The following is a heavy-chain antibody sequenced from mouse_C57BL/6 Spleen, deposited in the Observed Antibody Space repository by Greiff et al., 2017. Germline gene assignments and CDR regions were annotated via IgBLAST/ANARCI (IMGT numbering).Heavy chain of an antibody. V-gene: IGHV1-50*01. CDR2: IDPSDSYT. CDR3: ARRGDHYAMDY. J-gene: IGHJ4*01. D-gene: IGHD2-13*01. Sequence: VQLQQPGAELVKPGASVKLSCKASGYTFTSYWMQWVKQRPGQGLGWIGEIDPSDSYTNYNQKFKGKATLTVDTSSSTAYMQLSSLTSEDSAVYYCARRGDHYAMDYWGQGTSVTVSS. CDR1: GYTFTSYW.